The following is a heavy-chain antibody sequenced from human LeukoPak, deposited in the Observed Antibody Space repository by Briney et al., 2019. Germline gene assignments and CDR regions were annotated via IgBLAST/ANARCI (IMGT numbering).Heavy chain of an antibody. Sequence: GSLRLSCAVSGFIFSNYAMNWVRPAPGKGLEWVSAISGSGGSTYYADSVKGRFTISRDNSKNTLYLQMNSLRAEDTALYYCARVVYDFWSAYDYWGQGTLVTVSS. CDR1: GFIFSNYA. CDR2: ISGSGGST. J-gene: IGHJ4*02. V-gene: IGHV3-23*01. CDR3: ARVVYDFWSAYDY. D-gene: IGHD3-3*01.